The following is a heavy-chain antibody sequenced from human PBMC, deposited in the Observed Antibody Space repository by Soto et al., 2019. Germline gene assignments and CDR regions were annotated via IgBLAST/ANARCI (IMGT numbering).Heavy chain of an antibody. J-gene: IGHJ4*02. CDR2: ISSSGNTV. Sequence: EVQLVESGGALVQPGGSLRLSCAASRFTFSTYEMIWVRQAPGKGLEWVSYISSSGNTVYYADSVKGRFTISRDNTMNSLYLQMNILRDEDTALYYCVRYCSSTLCNGVATRTFDYWGQGTLVTVSS. D-gene: IGHD2-2*01. CDR3: VRYCSSTLCNGVATRTFDY. CDR1: RFTFSTYE. V-gene: IGHV3-48*03.